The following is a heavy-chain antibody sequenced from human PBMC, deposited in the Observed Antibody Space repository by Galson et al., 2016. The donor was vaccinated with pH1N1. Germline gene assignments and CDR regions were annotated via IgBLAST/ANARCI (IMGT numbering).Heavy chain of an antibody. D-gene: IGHD7-27*01. CDR2: ISGNNGDS. V-gene: IGHV1-18*01. J-gene: IGHJ4*02. CDR3: ARKGTGWPLDY. Sequence: SVKVSCKASGLTFTTYGFTWVRQAPGQGLEWMGWISGNNGDSPYAQKVTGRVTVTIDTSTSTAYLEVGGLTSDDTAVYFCARKGTGWPLDYWGQGTLVTVSS. CDR1: GLTFTTYG.